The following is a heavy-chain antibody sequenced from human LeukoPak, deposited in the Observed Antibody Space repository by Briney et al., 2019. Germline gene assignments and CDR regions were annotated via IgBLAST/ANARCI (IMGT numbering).Heavy chain of an antibody. CDR2: IYHSGST. CDR1: GYSISSGYY. CDR3: ASSLPGDYVPYYYYGMDV. V-gene: IGHV4-38-2*02. D-gene: IGHD4-17*01. Sequence: NPSETLSLTCTVSGYSISSGYYWGWIRQPPGKGLEWIGSIYHSGSTYYNPSLKSRVTISVDTSKNQFSLKLSSVTAADTAVYYCASSLPGDYVPYYYYGMDVWGQGTTVTVSS. J-gene: IGHJ6*02.